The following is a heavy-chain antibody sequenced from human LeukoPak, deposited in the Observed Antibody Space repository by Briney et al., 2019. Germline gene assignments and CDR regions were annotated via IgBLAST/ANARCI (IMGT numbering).Heavy chain of an antibody. CDR3: ARAGGNWRAWHQSSNWFDP. J-gene: IGHJ5*02. CDR2: ISYDGSNK. V-gene: IGHV3-30*01. D-gene: IGHD4-23*01. CDR1: GFTFSSYA. Sequence: GGSLRLSCAASGFTFSSYAMHWVRQAPGKGLEWAAVISYDGSNKYYADSVKGRFTTSRDSSKNTLYLQMNSLRAEDTAVYYCARAGGNWRAWHQSSNWFDPWGQGTLVNVSS.